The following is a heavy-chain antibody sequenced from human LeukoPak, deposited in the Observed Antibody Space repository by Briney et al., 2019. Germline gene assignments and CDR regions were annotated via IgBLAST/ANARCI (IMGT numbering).Heavy chain of an antibody. CDR1: GFSFMNAW. CDR3: TTFYHEYSPY. D-gene: IGHD2/OR15-2a*01. J-gene: IGHJ4*02. Sequence: GGSLRLSCAASGFSFMNAWMIWVRQAPGKGLEWVGRIKSNADGGTPDYAASARGRFTISRDDSKNTLYLQMNSLKTEDTAVYYCTTFYHEYSPYWGRGTLVTVSS. CDR2: IKSNADGGTP. V-gene: IGHV3-15*01.